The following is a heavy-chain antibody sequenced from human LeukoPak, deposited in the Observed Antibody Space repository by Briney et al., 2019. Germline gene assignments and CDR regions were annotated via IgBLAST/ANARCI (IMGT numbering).Heavy chain of an antibody. D-gene: IGHD1-26*01. J-gene: IGHJ4*02. V-gene: IGHV4-4*07. CDR1: GGSISSYY. Sequence: PSETLSLTCTVSGGSISSYYWSWIRQPAGKGLEWIGRIYTSGSTNYNPSLKSRVTISVDTSKNQFSLKVTSVTAADTAVYYCARGQEQWELLQRAVHFDYWGQGNLITVSS. CDR2: IYTSGST. CDR3: ARGQEQWELLQRAVHFDY.